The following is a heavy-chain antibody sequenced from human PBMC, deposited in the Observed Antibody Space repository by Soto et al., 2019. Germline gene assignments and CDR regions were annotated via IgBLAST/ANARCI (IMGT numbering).Heavy chain of an antibody. CDR3: ARSSSYSPCGYYFMDV. Sequence: SETLSLTCTVSGGSISSSSYYWGWIRQPPGKGLEWIGSIYYSGSTYYNPSLKSRVTISVDTSKNQFSLKLSSVTAADTAVYYCARSSSYSPCGYYFMDVWGKGTTVTVSS. D-gene: IGHD6-13*01. CDR1: GGSISSSSYY. J-gene: IGHJ6*03. V-gene: IGHV4-39*01. CDR2: IYYSGST.